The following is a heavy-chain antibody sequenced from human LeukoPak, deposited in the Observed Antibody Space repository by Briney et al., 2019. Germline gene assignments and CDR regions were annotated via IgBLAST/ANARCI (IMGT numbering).Heavy chain of an antibody. CDR1: GYIFTGYY. J-gene: IGHJ4*02. Sequence: RASVKVSCKASGYIFTGYYMHWVRQAPGHRLEWMGWINPNSGDTNYAQKFQGRVTMTRDTSISTAYMELSRLRSDDTAVYYCARVRYRLSETYIDYWGQGTLVTVSS. CDR3: ARVRYRLSETYIDY. D-gene: IGHD3-16*01. CDR2: INPNSGDT. V-gene: IGHV1-2*02.